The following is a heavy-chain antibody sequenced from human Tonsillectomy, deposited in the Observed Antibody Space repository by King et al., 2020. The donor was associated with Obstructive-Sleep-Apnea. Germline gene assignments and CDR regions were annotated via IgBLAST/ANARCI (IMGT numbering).Heavy chain of an antibody. J-gene: IGHJ4*02. Sequence: QLQESGPGLVKPSETLSLTGTVSGGSISNYYWSWIRQPPGKGLEWIGYMYYSGNTNYNPSLKSRVTITVDTSGIQLSLRLNSVTAADTAVYYCARHRGGEDSGGYGDYFDYWGQGTLLTVSS. V-gene: IGHV4-59*08. CDR3: ARHRGGEDSGGYGDYFDY. D-gene: IGHD5-12*01. CDR2: MYYSGNT. CDR1: GGSISNYY.